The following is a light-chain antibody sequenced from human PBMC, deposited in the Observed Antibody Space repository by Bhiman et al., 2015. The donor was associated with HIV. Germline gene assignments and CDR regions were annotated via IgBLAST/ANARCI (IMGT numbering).Light chain of an antibody. CDR3: GTWDSSLSAEV. J-gene: IGLJ3*02. Sequence: QSLLTQPPSVSASPGQKVTISCSGTSSNIGNNYVSWYQQFPGTAPKLLIYENNKRSSGIPDRFSGSKSDTSATLGITGLQTGDEADYYCGTWDSSLSAEVFGGGTKLTVL. CDR1: SSNIGNNY. CDR2: ENN. V-gene: IGLV1-51*02.